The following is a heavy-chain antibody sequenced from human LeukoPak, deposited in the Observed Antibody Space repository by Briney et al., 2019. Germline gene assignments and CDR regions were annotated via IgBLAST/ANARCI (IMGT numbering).Heavy chain of an antibody. J-gene: IGHJ4*02. V-gene: IGHV4-30-2*01. Sequence: SQTLSLTCAVPGGSISSGGYSWSWIRQPPGKGLEWIGYIYHSGSTYYNPSLKSRVTISVDRSKNQFSLKLSSVTAADTAVYYCATGVYDSSGYYLDYWGQGTLVTVSS. CDR1: GGSISSGGYS. D-gene: IGHD3-22*01. CDR2: IYHSGST. CDR3: ATGVYDSSGYYLDY.